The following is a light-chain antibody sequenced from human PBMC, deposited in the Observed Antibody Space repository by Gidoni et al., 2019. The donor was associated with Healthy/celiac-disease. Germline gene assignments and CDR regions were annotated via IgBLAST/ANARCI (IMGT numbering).Light chain of an antibody. CDR1: QSVSSSY. CDR2: GAS. CDR3: QQYGSSSIT. V-gene: IGKV3-20*01. J-gene: IGKJ5*01. Sequence: DIELTQSPCTLSLSPGERATLSCRASQSVSSSYLAWYQQKPGQAPRLLIYGASSRATGIPDRFSGSGSGTDFTLTISRLEPEDFAVYYCQQYGSSSITFGQGTRLEIK.